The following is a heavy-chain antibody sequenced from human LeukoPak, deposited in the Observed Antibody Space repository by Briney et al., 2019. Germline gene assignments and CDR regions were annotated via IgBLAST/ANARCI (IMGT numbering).Heavy chain of an antibody. V-gene: IGHV3-11*06. J-gene: IGHJ4*02. Sequence: PGGSLRLSCEASGFTFSDPYMSWIRQAPGKGLECLSYISGSGTDINYADSVRGRFTISRDNAKNSLYLQMNSLRAEDTAVYYCARDGSYSSSWYFDYWGQGTLVTVSS. D-gene: IGHD6-13*01. CDR2: ISGSGTDI. CDR1: GFTFSDPY. CDR3: ARDGSYSSSWYFDY.